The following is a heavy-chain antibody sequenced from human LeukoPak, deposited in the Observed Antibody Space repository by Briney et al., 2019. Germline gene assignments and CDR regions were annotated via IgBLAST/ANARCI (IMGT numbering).Heavy chain of an antibody. V-gene: IGHV3-23*01. CDR1: GFTFSSYG. CDR3: ARDNEEWELHYYYYMDV. J-gene: IGHJ6*03. CDR2: ISGSGGST. Sequence: PGGSLRLSCAASGFTFSSYGMSWVRQAPGKGLEWASAISGSGGSTYYADSVKGRFTISRDNSKNTLYLQMNSLRAEDTAVYYCARDNEEWELHYYYYMDVWGKGTTVTVSS. D-gene: IGHD1-26*01.